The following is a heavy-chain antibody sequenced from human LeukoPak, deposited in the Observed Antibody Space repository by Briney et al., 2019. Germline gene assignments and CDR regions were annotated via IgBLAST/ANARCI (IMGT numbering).Heavy chain of an antibody. V-gene: IGHV3-30*04. CDR2: ISYDGSNK. Sequence: GRSLRLSCAASGFTFSSYAMHWVRQAPGKGLKWVAVISYDGSNKYYADSVKGRFTISRDNSKNTLYLQMNSLRAEDTAVYYCARDAEYFDYWGQGTLVTVSS. CDR3: ARDAEYFDY. J-gene: IGHJ4*02. CDR1: GFTFSSYA.